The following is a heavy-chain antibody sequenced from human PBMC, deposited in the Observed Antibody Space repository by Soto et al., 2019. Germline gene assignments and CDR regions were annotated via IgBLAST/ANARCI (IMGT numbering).Heavy chain of an antibody. D-gene: IGHD6-13*01. V-gene: IGHV3-7*01. CDR3: ARIAASGRGWDV. J-gene: IGHJ6*02. CDR1: GFTFNSYW. Sequence: EVQLVESGGGLVQPGGSLRLSCVDSGFTFNSYWMSWVRQAPVKGLEWVGNIKQDGSEENYVDSVKGRFIISRDNAKNSMYLQMNSLRAEDTAVYYCARIAASGRGWDVWGQGTTVVVSS. CDR2: IKQDGSEE.